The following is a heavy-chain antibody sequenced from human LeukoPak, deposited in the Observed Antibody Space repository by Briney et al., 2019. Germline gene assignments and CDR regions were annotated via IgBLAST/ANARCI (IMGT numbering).Heavy chain of an antibody. Sequence: GASVKVSCKASGYTFTSYDINWVRQATGQGLEWMGWMNPNSGNTGYAQKFQGRVTITADKSTSTAYMELSSLRSEDTAVYYCAREMATITGDYWGQGTLVTVSS. D-gene: IGHD5-24*01. CDR3: AREMATITGDY. V-gene: IGHV1-8*03. J-gene: IGHJ4*02. CDR2: MNPNSGNT. CDR1: GYTFTSYD.